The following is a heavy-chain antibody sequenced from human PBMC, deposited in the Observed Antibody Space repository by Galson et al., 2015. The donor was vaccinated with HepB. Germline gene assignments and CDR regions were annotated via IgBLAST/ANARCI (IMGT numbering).Heavy chain of an antibody. CDR1: GFTFTSSA. Sequence: SVKVSCKASGFTFTSSAVQWVRQARGQRLEWIGWIVVGSGNTNYAQKFQERVTITRDMSTSTAYMELSSLRSEDTAVYYCAAEAMIVVVTNLHVTWGQGTLVTVSS. V-gene: IGHV1-58*01. J-gene: IGHJ4*02. CDR3: AAEAMIVVVTNLHVT. D-gene: IGHD3-22*01. CDR2: IVVGSGNT.